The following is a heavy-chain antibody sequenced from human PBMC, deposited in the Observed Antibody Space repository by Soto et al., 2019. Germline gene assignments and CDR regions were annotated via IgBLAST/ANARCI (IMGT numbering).Heavy chain of an antibody. J-gene: IGHJ4*01. CDR1: GFTFDDYA. CDR2: ISWNSGSI. CDR3: AKGNEWELSYFDY. V-gene: IGHV3-9*01. Sequence: ALRLSCAASGFTFDDYAMHWVRQAPGKGLEWVSGISWNSGSIGYADSGKGRFTISRDNAKNSLYLQMNSLRAEDTALYYCAKGNEWELSYFDYWGQGTLVTVSS. D-gene: IGHD1-26*01.